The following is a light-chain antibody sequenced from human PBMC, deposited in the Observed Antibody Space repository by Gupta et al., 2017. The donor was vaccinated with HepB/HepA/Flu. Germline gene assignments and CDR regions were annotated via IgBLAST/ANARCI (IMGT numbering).Light chain of an antibody. CDR1: RSDVGGYNY. Sequence: QSALTQPPSAPGSPGQSVTISCTGTRSDVGGYNYVSWYQQYPGKAPNLMIYDVTRRPAVVPDRFSGSKSGNTASLTVSGLQEEDEADYYCSSYAGRSTLVFGGGTTLTVL. V-gene: IGLV2-8*01. CDR2: DVT. J-gene: IGLJ2*01. CDR3: SSYAGRSTLV.